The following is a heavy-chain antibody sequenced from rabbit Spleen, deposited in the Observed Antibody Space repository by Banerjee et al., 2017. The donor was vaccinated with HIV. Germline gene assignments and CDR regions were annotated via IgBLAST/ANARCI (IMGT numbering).Heavy chain of an antibody. CDR2: IYTGNAKT. Sequence: QSLEESGGDLAKPGASLTLTCAASGFSFTTSYWICWVRQAPGKGLEWIGCIYTGNAKTYYARWAKGRFTISKSSSTTVTLQMTSLTAADTATYFCARDNGSGDYIDVYFDLWGPGTLVTVS. J-gene: IGHJ4*01. D-gene: IGHD1-1*01. V-gene: IGHV1S40*01. CDR3: ARDNGSGDYIDVYFDL. CDR1: GFSFTTSYW.